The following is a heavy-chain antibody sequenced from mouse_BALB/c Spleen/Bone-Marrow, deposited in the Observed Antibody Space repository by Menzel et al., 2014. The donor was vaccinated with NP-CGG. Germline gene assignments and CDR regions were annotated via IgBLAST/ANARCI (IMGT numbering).Heavy chain of an antibody. Sequence: EVKLVESGPGLVKPSQSLSLTCTVTGYSITSDYAWNWIRQFPGNKLEWVGYISYSGSTSYNPSLKSRISITRDTSKNQFFLQLNSVTTEDTATYYCAYGYDLAWFAYWGQGTLVTVSA. V-gene: IGHV3-2*02. CDR2: ISYSGST. J-gene: IGHJ3*01. CDR1: GYSITSDYA. CDR3: AYGYDLAWFAY. D-gene: IGHD2-2*01.